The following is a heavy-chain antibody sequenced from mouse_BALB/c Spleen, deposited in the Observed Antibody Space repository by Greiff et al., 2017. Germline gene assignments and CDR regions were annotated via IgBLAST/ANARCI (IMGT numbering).Heavy chain of an antibody. V-gene: IGHV3-2*02. D-gene: IGHD2-1*01. J-gene: IGHJ2*01. CDR2: ISYSGST. CDR3: ARSYGNYVLFDY. CDR1: GYSITSDYA. Sequence: EVKLQQSGPGLVKPSQSLSLTCTVTGYSITSDYAWNWIRQFPGNKLEWMGYISYSGSTSYNPSLKSRISITRDTSKNQFFLQLNSVTTEDTATYYCARSYGNYVLFDYWGQGTTLTVSS.